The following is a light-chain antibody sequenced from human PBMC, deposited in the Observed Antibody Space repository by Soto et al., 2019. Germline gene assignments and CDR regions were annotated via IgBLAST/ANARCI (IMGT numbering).Light chain of an antibody. Sequence: DIQMTQSPSSLSASVGERVSITCRASQSIRSYLIWYQQKPGKAPKFLIYSASSLQSGVPSRFSGSGSVTDFTLTISGLQPEDFATYYCQQTDSTPPSTFGQGNKLEIK. V-gene: IGKV1-39*01. CDR1: QSIRSY. CDR3: QQTDSTPPST. CDR2: SAS. J-gene: IGKJ2*01.